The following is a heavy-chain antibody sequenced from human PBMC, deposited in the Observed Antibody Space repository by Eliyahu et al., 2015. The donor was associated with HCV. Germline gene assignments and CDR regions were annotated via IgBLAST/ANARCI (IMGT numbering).Heavy chain of an antibody. CDR2: IYYSGAT. D-gene: IGHD1-7*01. V-gene: IGHV4-39*01. CDR3: ARGNDWNSGWFDP. Sequence: QLQLQESGPGLVKPSETLSLTCTVSGGSISSGFYYWVWIRQPPGKGLXWIGTIYYSGATYYXPSLKSRVTISVDTSKTQFSLKLSSVTAVTDTAMYYCARGNDWNSGWFDPWGQGTLVTVSS. CDR1: GGSISSGFYY. J-gene: IGHJ5*02.